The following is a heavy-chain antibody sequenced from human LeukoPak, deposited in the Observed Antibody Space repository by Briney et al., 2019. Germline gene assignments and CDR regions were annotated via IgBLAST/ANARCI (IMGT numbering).Heavy chain of an antibody. CDR1: GGTFSSYA. CDR3: ASSSILRYFDWLFNGMDV. D-gene: IGHD3-9*01. Sequence: ASVKVSCKASGGTFSSYAISWVRQAPGQGLEWMGGIIPIFGTANYAQKFQGRVTITADKSTSTAYMELSSLRSGDTAVSYCASSSILRYFDWLFNGMDVWGKGTTVTVSS. CDR2: IIPIFGTA. J-gene: IGHJ6*04. V-gene: IGHV1-69*06.